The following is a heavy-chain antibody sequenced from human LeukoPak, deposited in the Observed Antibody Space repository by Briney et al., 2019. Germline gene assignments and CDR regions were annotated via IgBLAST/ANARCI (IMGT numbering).Heavy chain of an antibody. J-gene: IGHJ4*02. D-gene: IGHD6-19*01. CDR1: VFTFGSYA. CDR2: ISYDGRQQ. V-gene: IGHV3-30*04. Sequence: GRSLRLSCAASVFTFGSYALHWVPQAPRKGREWVAVISYDGRQQYYADSVKGRFTISRDNSKNTVYLEMNSLRPEDTALYYCARNSPYSRGWLFYFVYWGQGSLVTVSS. CDR3: ARNSPYSRGWLFYFVY.